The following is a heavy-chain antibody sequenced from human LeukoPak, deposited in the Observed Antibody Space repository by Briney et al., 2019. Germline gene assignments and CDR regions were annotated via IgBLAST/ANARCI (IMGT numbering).Heavy chain of an antibody. D-gene: IGHD3-9*01. Sequence: ASVKVSCKASGYTFSGYYMHWVRQAPGQGLEWMGWINPRSGGTNEAQKFHDRVTMTRDTSIRTAYMEVSRLRSDDTAVYYCARSPDILTGENFDYWGQGTLVTVSS. CDR1: GYTFSGYY. J-gene: IGHJ4*02. CDR3: ARSPDILTGENFDY. V-gene: IGHV1-2*02. CDR2: INPRSGGT.